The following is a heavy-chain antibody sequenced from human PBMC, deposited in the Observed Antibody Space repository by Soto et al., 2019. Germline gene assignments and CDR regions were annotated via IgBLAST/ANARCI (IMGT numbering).Heavy chain of an antibody. V-gene: IGHV1-8*01. D-gene: IGHD6-13*01. Sequence: ASVKVACKASGYTFTSYDINWVLQATGEGLEWMGWMNPNSGNTKYAQKFQGRVTITRNTSTSTAYMELSSLRSEDTAVYYCARDGEGLIAAGPLYYMDIWGKGTTVTVSS. J-gene: IGHJ6*03. CDR3: ARDGEGLIAAGPLYYMDI. CDR2: MNPNSGNT. CDR1: GYTFTSYD.